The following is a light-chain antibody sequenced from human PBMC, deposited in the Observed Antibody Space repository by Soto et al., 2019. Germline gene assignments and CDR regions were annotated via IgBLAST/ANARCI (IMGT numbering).Light chain of an antibody. CDR3: GTWDSSLSVWV. Sequence: QSVLTQPPSLSAAPGQTVTISCSGSSSNIGNNYVSWYQQLPGTAPKLLIYDNNKRPSGIPDRFSGSKSGTSATLGITGLQTGDEADYYCGTWDSSLSVWVFGGGTKVTVL. CDR1: SSNIGNNY. CDR2: DNN. V-gene: IGLV1-51*01. J-gene: IGLJ3*02.